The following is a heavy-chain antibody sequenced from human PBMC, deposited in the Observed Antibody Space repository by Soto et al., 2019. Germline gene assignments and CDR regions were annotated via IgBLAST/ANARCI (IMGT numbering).Heavy chain of an antibody. CDR2: IAYSGST. D-gene: IGHD3-10*01. CDR1: GGSIRSGGYY. Sequence: QVQLQESGPGLVKSSQTLSLTCTVSGGSIRSGGYYWSWIRQPPGKGLEWIGYIAYSGSTSYNPSLKSRLSISVNMSKNQLSLKLSSVTAADTAVYYCARDAFYYPSGSDGFDPWGQGTLVTVSS. CDR3: ARDAFYYPSGSDGFDP. V-gene: IGHV4-31*03. J-gene: IGHJ5*02.